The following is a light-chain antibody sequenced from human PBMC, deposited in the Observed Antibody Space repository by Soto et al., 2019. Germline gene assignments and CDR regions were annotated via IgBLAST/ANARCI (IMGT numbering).Light chain of an antibody. J-gene: IGLJ2*01. V-gene: IGLV1-40*01. Sequence: QSVLTKPPSVSGAPGQRVTISCTGSSSNIGAGYDVHWYQQLPGTAPKLLIYGNSNRPSGVPDRFSGSKSGTSASLAITGLQAEDEADYYCQSDDSSLSVLFGGWTKLTVL. CDR3: QSDDSSLSVL. CDR2: GNS. CDR1: SSNIGAGYD.